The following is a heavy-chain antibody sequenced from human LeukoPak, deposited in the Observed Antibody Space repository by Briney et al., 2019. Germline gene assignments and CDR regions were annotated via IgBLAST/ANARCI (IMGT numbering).Heavy chain of an antibody. CDR3: ATNWGTGPYYYAMDI. V-gene: IGHV3-33*01. CDR2: IWYDGSNK. CDR1: GFTFTNYG. D-gene: IGHD3-16*01. J-gene: IGHJ6*02. Sequence: GGSLRLSCAASGFTFTNYGMHWVRQAPGKGLEWVAVIWYDGSNKYYADSVKGRFTISRDNSKNTLYLQLNSLGAEDTAVYYCATNWGTGPYYYAMDIWGQGTTVTVSS.